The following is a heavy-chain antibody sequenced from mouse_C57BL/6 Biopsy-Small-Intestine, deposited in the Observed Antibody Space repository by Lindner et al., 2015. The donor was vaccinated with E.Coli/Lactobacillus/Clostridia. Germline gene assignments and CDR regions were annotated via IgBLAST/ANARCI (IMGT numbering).Heavy chain of an antibody. CDR1: GYTFTEYT. CDR2: LYPGSGSI. J-gene: IGHJ4*01. V-gene: IGHV1-62-2*01. Sequence: VQLQESGTERVKPGASVKLSCKASGYTFTEYTIHWVKQRSGQGLEWIGWLYPGSGSIKYNEKFKGKATLTVEKSSSMVHLELSRLTSDDSAVYYCARGSNGYYAMDYWGQGTSVTVSS. CDR3: ARGSNGYYAMDY. D-gene: IGHD1-1*01.